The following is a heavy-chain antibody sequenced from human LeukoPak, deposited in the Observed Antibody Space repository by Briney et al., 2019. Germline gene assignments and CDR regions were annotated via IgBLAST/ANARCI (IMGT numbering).Heavy chain of an antibody. CDR2: ISSSSSYI. D-gene: IGHD5-18*01. CDR1: GFTFSSYS. Sequence: PGGSLRLSCAASGFTFSSYSMNWVRQAPGKGLEWASSISSSSSYIYYADSVKGRFTISRDNAKNSLYLQMNSLRAEDTAVYYCARVLGYSYGTLIYYGMDVWGQGTTVTVSS. CDR3: ARVLGYSYGTLIYYGMDV. V-gene: IGHV3-21*01. J-gene: IGHJ6*02.